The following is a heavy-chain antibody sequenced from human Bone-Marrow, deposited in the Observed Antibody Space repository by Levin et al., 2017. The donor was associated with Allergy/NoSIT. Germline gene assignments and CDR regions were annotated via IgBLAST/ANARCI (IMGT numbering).Heavy chain of an antibody. CDR2: IRDDGGEK. Sequence: LGESLKISCAVSGFTFSNYWMSWVRQAPGKGLEWVANIRDDGGEKYYVDSVKGRFTISRDNAKNTLYLQMNSLRVEDTAVYYCGVTPRRDPFDYWGQGTLVTVSS. V-gene: IGHV3-7*01. D-gene: IGHD2-21*02. CDR1: GFTFSNYW. CDR3: GVTPRRDPFDY. J-gene: IGHJ4*02.